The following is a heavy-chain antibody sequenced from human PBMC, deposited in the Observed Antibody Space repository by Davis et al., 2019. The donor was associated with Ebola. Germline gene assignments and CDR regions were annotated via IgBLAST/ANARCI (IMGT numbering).Heavy chain of an antibody. Sequence: SQTLSLTCAVYGGSFSGYYWSWIRQPPGKGLEWIGEINHSGSTNYNPSLKSRVTISVDTSKNQFSLKLSSVTAADTAVYYCARRNPDLRMGIDYWGQGTLVTVSS. J-gene: IGHJ4*02. CDR2: INHSGST. CDR3: ARRNPDLRMGIDY. D-gene: IGHD4-17*01. CDR1: GGSFSGYY. V-gene: IGHV4-34*01.